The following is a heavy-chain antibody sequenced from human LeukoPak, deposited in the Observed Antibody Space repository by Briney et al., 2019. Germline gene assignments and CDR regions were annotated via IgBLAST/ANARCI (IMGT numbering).Heavy chain of an antibody. J-gene: IGHJ6*02. D-gene: IGHD2-15*01. V-gene: IGHV3-23*01. CDR3: VRGYSFGPYGMDV. CDR1: GFTFSSYA. CDR2: ISGSGGTT. Sequence: PGGSPRLSCAASGFTFSSYAMSWVRQAPGKGLECVSVISGSGGTTYYADSVKGRFTISRDNSKNTLYLQMSSLRAEDTAVYFCVRGYSFGPYGMDVWGQGTTVTVSS.